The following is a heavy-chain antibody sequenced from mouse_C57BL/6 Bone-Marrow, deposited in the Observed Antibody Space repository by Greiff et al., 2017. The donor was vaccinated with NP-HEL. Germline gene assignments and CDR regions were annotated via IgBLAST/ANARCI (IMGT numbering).Heavy chain of an antibody. CDR1: GYTFTTYP. Sequence: VKLQQSGAELVKPGASVKMSCKASGYTFTTYPIEWMKQNHGKSLEWIGNFHPYNDDTKYNEKFKGKATLTVEKSSSTVYLELSRLTSNDSPVYYCAVRRGHYYAMDYWVKEPQSPSPQ. CDR2: FHPYNDDT. J-gene: IGHJ4*01. D-gene: IGHD2-14*01. V-gene: IGHV1-47*01. CDR3: AVRRGHYYAMDY.